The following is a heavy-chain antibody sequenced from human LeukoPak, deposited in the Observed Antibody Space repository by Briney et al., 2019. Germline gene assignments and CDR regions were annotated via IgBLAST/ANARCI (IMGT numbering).Heavy chain of an antibody. J-gene: IGHJ5*02. CDR2: IYHSGST. V-gene: IGHV4-30-2*01. CDR1: GGSISSGGYS. Sequence: SETLSLTCAVSGGSISSGGYSWSWIRQPPGKGLEWIGYIYHSGSTYYNPSLKSRVTISVDRSKNQFSLKLSPVTAADTAVYYCARARKAGSSFDPWGQGTLVTVSS. D-gene: IGHD1-14*01. CDR3: ARARKAGSSFDP.